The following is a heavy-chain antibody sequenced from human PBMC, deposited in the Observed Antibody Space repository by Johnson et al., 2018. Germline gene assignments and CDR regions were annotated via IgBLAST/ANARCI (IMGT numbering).Heavy chain of an antibody. CDR2: ISSSGSIT. CDR1: GFTFSSYS. J-gene: IGHJ6*02. Sequence: VQLQESGGGLVQPGGSLRLSCAASGFTFSSYSMNWVRQAPGKGLEWVSYISSSGSITYYADSVRGRFTISRDNAKNSLYLQMYSLRAEDTAVYYCARVVLNPYYYGSGVLLDYGMDGWGQGTTVTFSS. D-gene: IGHD3-10*01. CDR3: ARVVLNPYYYGSGVLLDYGMDG. V-gene: IGHV3-48*01.